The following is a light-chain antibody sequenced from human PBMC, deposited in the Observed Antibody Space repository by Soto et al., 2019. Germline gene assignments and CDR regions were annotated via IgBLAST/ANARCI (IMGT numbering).Light chain of an antibody. CDR3: MQGTHWPIT. Sequence: DGVVTPSPLSLPVTLGQPASLSCRSKQSLVHSDGLAYFSWFQQRPGRSPRRLIYKVSNRDSGVPARFSGSGSGTDFALKISRVEAEDVGVYYCMQGTHWPITFGQGTRLEIK. V-gene: IGKV2-30*02. CDR1: QSLVHSDGLAY. J-gene: IGKJ5*01. CDR2: KVS.